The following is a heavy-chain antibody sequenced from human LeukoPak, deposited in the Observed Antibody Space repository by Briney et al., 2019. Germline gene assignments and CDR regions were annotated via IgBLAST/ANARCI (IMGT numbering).Heavy chain of an antibody. Sequence: GGSLRLSCAAPGFTFSSYGMHWVRQAPGKGLEGVAFIRYDGSNKYYADSVKGRFTISRDNSKNTLYLQMNSLRAEDTAVYYCAKDATTYYYDSSGYHFDYWGQGTLVTVSS. D-gene: IGHD3-22*01. J-gene: IGHJ4*02. CDR1: GFTFSSYG. V-gene: IGHV3-30*02. CDR2: IRYDGSNK. CDR3: AKDATTYYYDSSGYHFDY.